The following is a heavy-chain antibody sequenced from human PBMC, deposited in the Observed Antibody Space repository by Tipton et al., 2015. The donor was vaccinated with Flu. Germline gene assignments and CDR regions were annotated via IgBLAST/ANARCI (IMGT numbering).Heavy chain of an antibody. CDR2: IYTSGST. Sequence: TLSLTCTVSGGSISSYYWSWIRQPAGKGLEWIGRIYTSGSTNYNPSLKSRVTISVDTSKNQFSLKLSSVTAADTAVYYCARAVPPGYNFFHWFDPWGQGTLVTVSS. CDR1: GGSISSYY. J-gene: IGHJ5*02. V-gene: IGHV4-4*07. CDR3: ARAVPPGYNFFHWFDP. D-gene: IGHD1-14*01.